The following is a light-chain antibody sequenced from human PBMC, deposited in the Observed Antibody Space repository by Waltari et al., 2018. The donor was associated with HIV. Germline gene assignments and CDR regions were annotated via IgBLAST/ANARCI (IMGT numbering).Light chain of an antibody. CDR2: GIT. J-gene: IGKJ1*01. Sequence: ETVLTQSPRTLPLSPGERATLSCRASQSLTTSYLAWFQQKRGQAPRLLISGITSRATGIPAMCSGRGSGADFTLTISGLEPEDSVVYFCQRNGNSWTFGQGTKVEIK. CDR3: QRNGNSWT. V-gene: IGKV3-20*01. CDR1: QSLTTSY.